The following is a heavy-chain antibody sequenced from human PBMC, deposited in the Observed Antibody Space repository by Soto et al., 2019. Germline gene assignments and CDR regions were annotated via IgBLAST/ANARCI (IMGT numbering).Heavy chain of an antibody. J-gene: IGHJ4*02. V-gene: IGHV5-51*01. Sequence: GESLKISCKDSGYSFISYWVGWVRQMPGKGLEWMGIIHLGDSDTRYSPSFQGQVTISADKSISTAYLQWSSLKASDTAMYYCARLRDLEFWAWGQGTLVT. D-gene: IGHD3-10*01. CDR3: ARLRDLEFWA. CDR2: IHLGDSDT. CDR1: GYSFISYW.